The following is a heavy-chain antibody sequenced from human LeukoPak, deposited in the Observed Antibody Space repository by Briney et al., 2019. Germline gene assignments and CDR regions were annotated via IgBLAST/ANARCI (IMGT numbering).Heavy chain of an antibody. Sequence: PGGSLRLSCAASGFTFSSYSMNWVRQAPGKGLEWVSYISSSGSTIYYADSVKGRFTISRDNAKNSLYLQMNSLRAEDTAVYYCARDLEDAFDIWGQGTMVTVSS. CDR1: GFTFSSYS. CDR2: ISSSGSTI. V-gene: IGHV3-48*04. J-gene: IGHJ3*02. D-gene: IGHD3-3*01. CDR3: ARDLEDAFDI.